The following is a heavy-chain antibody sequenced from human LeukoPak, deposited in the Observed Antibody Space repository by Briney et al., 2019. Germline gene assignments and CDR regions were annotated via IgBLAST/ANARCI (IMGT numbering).Heavy chain of an antibody. CDR3: ARDGWNGDWFDP. J-gene: IGHJ5*02. CDR2: IYYSGST. Sequence: SETLSLTCTVSGGSISSGGYYWSWTRQHPGKGLEWIGYIYYSGSTYYNPSLKSRVTISVDTSKNQFSLKLSSVTAADTAVYYCARDGWNGDWFDPWGQGTLVTVSS. D-gene: IGHD1-1*01. V-gene: IGHV4-31*03. CDR1: GGSISSGGYY.